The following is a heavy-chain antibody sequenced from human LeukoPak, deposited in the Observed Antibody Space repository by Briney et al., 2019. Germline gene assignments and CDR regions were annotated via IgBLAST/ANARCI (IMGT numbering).Heavy chain of an antibody. J-gene: IGHJ4*02. V-gene: IGHV4-59*01. CDR1: GESISGFY. CDR3: ARDPGSGYEEHFDY. CDR2: IYYSGST. D-gene: IGHD5-12*01. Sequence: PSETLSLTCTVSGESISGFYWTWIRQPPGKGLEWIGYIYYSGSTNYNPSLKSRVTISVDTSKNQFSLKLSSVTAADTAVYYCARDPGSGYEEHFDYWGQGTLVTVSS.